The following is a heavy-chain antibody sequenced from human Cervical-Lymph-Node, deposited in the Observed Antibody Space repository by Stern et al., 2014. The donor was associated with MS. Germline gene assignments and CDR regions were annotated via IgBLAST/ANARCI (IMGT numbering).Heavy chain of an antibody. CDR2: ILHSWST. Sequence: QVQLQESGPGLVKPSQTLSLTCTVSGCSIRSDTFYWSWIRQPPGKGLEVIGYILHSWSTPYHPSLRSRVTISVDTSKNQISLQLNSVTAADTAVYYCARASFVAMHLGADHWGRGTLVTVSS. V-gene: IGHV4-30-4*08. CDR1: GCSIRSDTFY. CDR3: ARASFVAMHLGADH. D-gene: IGHD2-21*01. J-gene: IGHJ4*02.